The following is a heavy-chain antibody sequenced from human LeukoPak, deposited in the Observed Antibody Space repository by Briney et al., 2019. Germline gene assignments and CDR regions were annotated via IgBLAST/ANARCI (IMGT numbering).Heavy chain of an antibody. CDR3: AKSKFDYDDYGEFDY. D-gene: IGHD4-17*01. V-gene: IGHV3-30*18. CDR2: ISYEGTNK. Sequence: GGSLRLSCAASGFTFSDYYMSWIRQAPGKGLEWVIVISYEGTNKSYADSVKGRFTISRDNSKNTMYLQMNSLRAEDTAVYYCAKSKFDYDDYGEFDYWGQGTLVTVSS. CDR1: GFTFSDYY. J-gene: IGHJ4*02.